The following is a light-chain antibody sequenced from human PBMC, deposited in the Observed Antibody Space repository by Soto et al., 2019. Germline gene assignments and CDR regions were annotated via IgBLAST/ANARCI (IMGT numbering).Light chain of an antibody. CDR2: VGS. J-gene: IGKJ3*01. Sequence: EIVMTQSPLSLPVTPGEPASMSCRSSQSLLHSNGYNYLHWYVQKPGQSPQLLIYVGSNRASGVTDRFSGSGSGTDFTLTINRVEAEDVGIYYCMQSLETPFTFGPGTKVDI. V-gene: IGKV2-28*01. CDR3: MQSLETPFT. CDR1: QSLLHSNGYNY.